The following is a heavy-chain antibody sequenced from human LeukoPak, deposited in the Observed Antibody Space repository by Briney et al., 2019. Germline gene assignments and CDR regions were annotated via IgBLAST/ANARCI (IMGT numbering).Heavy chain of an antibody. J-gene: IGHJ6*03. CDR1: GGSISIGSYY. V-gene: IGHV4-61*02. CDR3: ARGIVVVAQLGFYFYYMDV. Sequence: SETLSLTCTVSGGSISIGSYYWSWIRQPAGRGLEWIWRIYTSGSINYNPSLKSRVTISVDTSKNQFSLKLSSVTAADTAVYYCARGIVVVAQLGFYFYYMDVWGKGTTVTISS. D-gene: IGHD2-15*01. CDR2: IYTSGSI.